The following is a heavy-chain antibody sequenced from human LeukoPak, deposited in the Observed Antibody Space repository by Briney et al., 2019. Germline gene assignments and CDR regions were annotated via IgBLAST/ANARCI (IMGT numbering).Heavy chain of an antibody. CDR3: ARDGFATGSHDY. Sequence: GGSLRLSCAASGFTFSNHWMTWVRQAPGKGLEWVANVNQGGNAHYYVDSVRGRFTISRDNARNSLQLQMNSLTAEDTALYYCARDGFATGSHDYWGQGTLVTVSS. V-gene: IGHV3-7*01. CDR1: GFTFSNHW. CDR2: VNQGGNAH. D-gene: IGHD3-10*01. J-gene: IGHJ4*02.